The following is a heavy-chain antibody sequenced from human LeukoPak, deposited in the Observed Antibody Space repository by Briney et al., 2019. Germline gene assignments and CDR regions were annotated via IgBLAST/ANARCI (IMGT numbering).Heavy chain of an antibody. CDR2: ISDSGST. Sequence: SETLSLTCTVSGGSITSRSYHWGWIRQPPGKGLEWIGSISDSGSTYYNPSLKSRVTISVDTSKTQFSLKLSSVTAADTAVYYCGSGSYYFDYWGQGTLVTVSS. D-gene: IGHD1-26*01. CDR3: GSGSYYFDY. V-gene: IGHV4-39*01. J-gene: IGHJ4*02. CDR1: GGSITSRSYH.